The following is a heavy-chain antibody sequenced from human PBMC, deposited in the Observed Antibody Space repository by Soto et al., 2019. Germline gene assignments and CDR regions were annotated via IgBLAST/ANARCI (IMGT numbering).Heavy chain of an antibody. V-gene: IGHV3-73*01. J-gene: IGHJ4*02. Sequence: PGGSLRLSCAASGFTFSGSAMHWVRQASGKGLEWVGRIRSKANSYATAYAASVKGRFTISRDDSKNTAYLQMNSLKTEDTAVYYCTRGWEDIVVVVAAIPFDYWGQGTLVTVSS. CDR3: TRGWEDIVVVVAAIPFDY. D-gene: IGHD2-15*01. CDR1: GFTFSGSA. CDR2: IRSKANSYAT.